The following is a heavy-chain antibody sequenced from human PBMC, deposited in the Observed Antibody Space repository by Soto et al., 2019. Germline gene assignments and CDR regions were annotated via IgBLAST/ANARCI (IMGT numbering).Heavy chain of an antibody. V-gene: IGHV6-1*01. Sequence: SPSLSLTCAVSGDSVFSSCVTWNWFRQYPSRGLEWLGRTYYRSKWYNDYAESVKSRITINPDTSKNQFSLHLNSVTPEDTAVYFCVRLIGNSWLVFWGQGTLVTV. CDR3: VRLIGNSWLVF. CDR1: GDSVFSSCVT. J-gene: IGHJ4*02. CDR2: TYYRSKWYN. D-gene: IGHD3-22*01.